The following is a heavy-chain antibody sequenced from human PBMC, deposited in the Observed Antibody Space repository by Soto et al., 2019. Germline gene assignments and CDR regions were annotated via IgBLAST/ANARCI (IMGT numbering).Heavy chain of an antibody. CDR1: GFTFNGHI. Sequence: GGSPKLSCAASGFTFNGHILNWVRPAPGKGLEWIAYMTASGVTMYADSVKGRFTISRDNAKNSLYLQMDSLRVEDTAVYYCARDGGASTFDFDSWGQGTLVTVSS. J-gene: IGHJ4*02. D-gene: IGHD3-10*01. V-gene: IGHV3-48*04. CDR3: ARDGGASTFDFDS. CDR2: MTASGVTM.